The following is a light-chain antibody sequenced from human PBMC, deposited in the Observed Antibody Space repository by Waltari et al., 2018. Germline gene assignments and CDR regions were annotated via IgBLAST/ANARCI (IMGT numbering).Light chain of an antibody. V-gene: IGLV1-51*01. CDR3: GTWDSSLSAVV. Sequence: QSVLTQPPSVSAAPRQQVTISCSGSSFNIGNHYVYWYQQLPGTAPKLLIYDNNKRPSGIPDRSSGSKSGTSATLGITGLQTGDEADYYCGTWDSSLSAVVFGGGTKLTVL. CDR2: DNN. CDR1: SFNIGNHY. J-gene: IGLJ2*01.